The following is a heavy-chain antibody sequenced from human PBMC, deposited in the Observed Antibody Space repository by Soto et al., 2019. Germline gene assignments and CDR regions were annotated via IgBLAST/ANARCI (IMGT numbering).Heavy chain of an antibody. D-gene: IGHD3-22*01. CDR1: GGSISSGDYY. CDR2: IYYSGST. V-gene: IGHV4-30-4*01. CDR3: ARAKGKYYYDSSGYHFDY. Sequence: QVQLQESGPGLVKPSQTLSLTCTVSGGSISSGDYYWSWIRQPPGKGLEWIGYIYYSGSTYYNPSLKSRVTISVDTSKNQFSLKLSSVTAADTAVYYCARAKGKYYYDSSGYHFDYWGQGTLVTVSS. J-gene: IGHJ4*02.